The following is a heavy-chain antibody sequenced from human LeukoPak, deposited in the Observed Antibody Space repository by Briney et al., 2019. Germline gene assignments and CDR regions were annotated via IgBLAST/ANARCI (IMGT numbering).Heavy chain of an antibody. CDR3: ARYHCTSTSCYNFDY. CDR1: GGSINNYF. J-gene: IGHJ4*02. D-gene: IGHD2-2*02. V-gene: IGHV4-59*01. Sequence: PSETLSLTCTVSGGSINNYFWSWIRQPPGKGLEWIGYIYYSGSTNYNPSLKSRVTISVDTSKNQFSLKLSSVTAADTAVYYCARYHCTSTSCYNFDYWGQGTLVTVSS. CDR2: IYYSGST.